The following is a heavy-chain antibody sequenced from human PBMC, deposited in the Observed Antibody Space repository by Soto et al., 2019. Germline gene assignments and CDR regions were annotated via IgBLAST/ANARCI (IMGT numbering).Heavy chain of an antibody. CDR1: GGTFSIYA. CDR3: ARVIVVVPAYYYYYGMDV. V-gene: IGHV1-69*13. J-gene: IGHJ6*02. CDR2: IIPIFGTA. Sequence: SVKVSCKASGGTFSIYAISWVRQAPGQGLEWMGGIIPIFGTANYAQKFQGRVTITADESTSTAYMELSSLRSEDTAVYYCARVIVVVPAYYYYYGMDVWGQGTTVTVSS. D-gene: IGHD2-2*01.